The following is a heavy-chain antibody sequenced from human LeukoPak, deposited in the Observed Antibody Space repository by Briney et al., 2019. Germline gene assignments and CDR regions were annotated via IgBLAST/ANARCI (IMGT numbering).Heavy chain of an antibody. J-gene: IGHJ6*03. CDR2: INHSGST. CDR3: ARGRRSVQRVAGGYYYYMDV. D-gene: IGHD3-16*01. CDR1: GGSFSGYY. Sequence: SETLSLTCAVYGGSFSGYYWSWIRQPPGKGLEWIGEINHSGSTNYNPSLESRVTISVDTSKNQFSLKLSSVTAADTAVYYCARGRRSVQRVAGGYYYYMDVWGKGTTVTVSS. V-gene: IGHV4-34*01.